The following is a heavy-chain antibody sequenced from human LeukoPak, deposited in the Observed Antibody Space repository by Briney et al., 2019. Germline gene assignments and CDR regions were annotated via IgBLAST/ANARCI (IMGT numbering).Heavy chain of an antibody. V-gene: IGHV3-9*01. D-gene: IGHD5-18*01. CDR1: GFTFDDYA. J-gene: IGHJ4*02. CDR2: ISWNSGSI. CDR3: AKDREAYGSYGPPDFDY. Sequence: GRSLRLSCAASGFTFDDYAKHWVRQAPGKGLEWVSGISWNSGSIGYADSVKGRFTISRDNAKNSLYLQMNSLRAEDTALYYYAKDREAYGSYGPPDFDYWGQGTLVTVSS.